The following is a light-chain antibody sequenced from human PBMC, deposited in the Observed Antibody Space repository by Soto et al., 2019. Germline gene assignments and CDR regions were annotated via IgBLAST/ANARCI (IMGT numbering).Light chain of an antibody. CDR1: SSDVGGYNA. CDR3: GSYASGGAYV. CDR2: DVS. Sequence: QSVLNQPASVSGSPGQSITISRTGTSSDVGGYNAVSWYQQHPGKAPKLMIYDVSNRPSGASDRFSGSKSGNTASLTISGLQAEDEADYYCGSYASGGAYVFGTGTKVTVL. V-gene: IGLV2-14*01. J-gene: IGLJ1*01.